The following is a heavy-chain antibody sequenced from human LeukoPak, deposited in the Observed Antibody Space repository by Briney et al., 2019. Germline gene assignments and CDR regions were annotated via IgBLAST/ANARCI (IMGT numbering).Heavy chain of an antibody. CDR3: ARGFGEYHRPNWFDP. Sequence: GGSLRLSCAASGFTFSSYEMNWVRQAPGKGLEWVSYISSSGSTIYYADSVEGRFTISRDNAKNSLYLQMNSLRAEDTAVYYCARGFGEYHRPNWFDPWGQGTLVTVSS. CDR1: GFTFSSYE. CDR2: ISSSGSTI. V-gene: IGHV3-48*03. J-gene: IGHJ5*02. D-gene: IGHD3-10*01.